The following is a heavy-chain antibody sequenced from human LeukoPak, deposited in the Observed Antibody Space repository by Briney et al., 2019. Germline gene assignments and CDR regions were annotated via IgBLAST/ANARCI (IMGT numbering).Heavy chain of an antibody. CDR2: MNPNSGNT. CDR1: GYTFTSYD. Sequence: GASVKVPCKASGYTFTSYDINWVRQGTGQGLEWMGWMNPNSGNTDYAQKFQGRVTMTRNTSISTAYMELSSLRSEDTAVYYCARATPVRYFDPTAHAFDIWGQGTMVTVSS. V-gene: IGHV1-8*01. CDR3: ARATPVRYFDPTAHAFDI. D-gene: IGHD3-9*01. J-gene: IGHJ3*02.